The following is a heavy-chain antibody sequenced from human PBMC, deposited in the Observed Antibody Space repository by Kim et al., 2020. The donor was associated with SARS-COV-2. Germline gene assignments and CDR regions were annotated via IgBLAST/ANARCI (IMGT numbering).Heavy chain of an antibody. Sequence: TPPLKSRVTILSDTSKNQFSLRMTTVTAADTAVYYCAGVTDPGYNYFDPWGQGTLVTVSS. V-gene: IGHV4-4*07. D-gene: IGHD3-10*01. J-gene: IGHJ5*02. CDR3: AGVTDPGYNYFDP.